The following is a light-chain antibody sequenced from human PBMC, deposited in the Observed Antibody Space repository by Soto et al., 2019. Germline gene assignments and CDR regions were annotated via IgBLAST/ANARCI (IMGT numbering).Light chain of an antibody. V-gene: IGLV2-14*03. CDR3: SSYTSSSTHV. Sequence: QSALTQPASVSGSPGQSITSACTGTIIDVGAYTFVSWYQQHPDKVPNLMILDVSRRLSGVSDRFSGSKSGNTAALTISGLQPEDEYDYYVSSYTSSSTHVFGIGTKLNVL. CDR2: DVS. J-gene: IGLJ1*01. CDR1: IIDVGAYTF.